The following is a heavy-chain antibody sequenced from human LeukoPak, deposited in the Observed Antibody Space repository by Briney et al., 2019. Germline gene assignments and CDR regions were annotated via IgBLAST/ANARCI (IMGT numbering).Heavy chain of an antibody. CDR1: GYTFTGYY. D-gene: IGHD6-6*01. Sequence: ASVKVSCKASGYTFTGYYMHWVRQAPGQGLEWMGWINPNSGGTNYAQKFQGRVTMTRDTSISTAYMELSSLRSEDTAVYYCARGTEYSSSSVGGYWGQGTLVTVSS. J-gene: IGHJ4*02. CDR2: INPNSGGT. V-gene: IGHV1-2*02. CDR3: ARGTEYSSSSVGGY.